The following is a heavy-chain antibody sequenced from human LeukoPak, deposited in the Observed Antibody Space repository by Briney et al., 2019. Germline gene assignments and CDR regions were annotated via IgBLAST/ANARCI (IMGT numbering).Heavy chain of an antibody. V-gene: IGHV4-39*07. CDR2: IYYSGST. J-gene: IGHJ4*02. CDR1: GGSISSSSYY. D-gene: IGHD6-13*01. CDR3: ARDSSSWYSFVY. Sequence: SETLSLTCTVSGGSISSSSYYWGWICQPPGKGLEWIGSIYYSGSTYYNPSLKSRVTISVDTSKNQFSLKLSSVTAADTAVYYCARDSSSWYSFVYWGQGTLVTVSS.